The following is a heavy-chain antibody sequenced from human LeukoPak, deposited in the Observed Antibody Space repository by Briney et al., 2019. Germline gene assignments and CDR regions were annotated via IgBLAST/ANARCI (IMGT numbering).Heavy chain of an antibody. CDR2: ISSSSSYT. Sequence: GGSLRLSCAASGFTLSDYYMSWIRQAPGKGLEWVSYISSSSSYTNYADSVKGRFTISRDNAKNSLYLQMNSLRAEDTAVYYCARAHSGYDPSDYWGQGTLVTVSS. V-gene: IGHV3-11*06. CDR3: ARAHSGYDPSDY. D-gene: IGHD5-12*01. J-gene: IGHJ4*02. CDR1: GFTLSDYY.